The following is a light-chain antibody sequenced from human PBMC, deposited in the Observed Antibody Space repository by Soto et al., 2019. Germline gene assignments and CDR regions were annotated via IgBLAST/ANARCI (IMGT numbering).Light chain of an antibody. Sequence: QSVVTQPASVSLSPGQSITISCSGTSSDVGSYNLVSWYQQHPGKAPKPMIYEGSKRPSGVSNRFSGSKSGNTASLTISGLQAEDEADYYCCSYAGSSTFVFGTGTKVTVL. CDR2: EGS. CDR3: CSYAGSSTFV. CDR1: SSDVGSYNL. J-gene: IGLJ1*01. V-gene: IGLV2-23*03.